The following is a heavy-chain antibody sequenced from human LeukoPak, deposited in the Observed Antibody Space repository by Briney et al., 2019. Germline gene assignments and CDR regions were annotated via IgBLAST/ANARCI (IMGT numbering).Heavy chain of an antibody. J-gene: IGHJ4*02. CDR2: IRSKTYGGTP. V-gene: IGHV3-49*04. CDR3: SRGGGYGSGNYNLYYFDS. Sequence: GGSLRLSCTASGFSFGEYAMSWVRQAPGKGLECVGFIRSKTYGGTPEYAASGEGRLTISRDDSKRIAYLQMNSLKTEATAVYYCSRGGGYGSGNYNLYYFDSWGQGTLVTVSS. CDR1: GFSFGEYA. D-gene: IGHD3-10*01.